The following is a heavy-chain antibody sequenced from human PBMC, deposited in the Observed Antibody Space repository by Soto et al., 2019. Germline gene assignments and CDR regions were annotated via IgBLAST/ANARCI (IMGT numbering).Heavy chain of an antibody. Sequence: QLHLVQSGAVVKKPGASVTVSCSASGYPVTAYYMHWVRQAPGRGLEWMGGINPATGAAKYNKTFRGRVTMTRDTVTGTVFTKLSGRTTEESAVFVWGRGGVVGVPGSAAFNMWGQGNLVTVSS. D-gene: IGHD3-3*01. CDR3: GRGGVVGVPGSAAFNM. CDR1: GYPVTAYY. V-gene: IGHV1-2*02. J-gene: IGHJ3*02. CDR2: INPATGAA.